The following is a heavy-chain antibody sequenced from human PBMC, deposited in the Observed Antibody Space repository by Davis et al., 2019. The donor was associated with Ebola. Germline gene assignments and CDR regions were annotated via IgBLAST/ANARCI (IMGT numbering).Heavy chain of an antibody. CDR2: YYYTGST. D-gene: IGHD3-22*01. V-gene: IGHV4-30-4*07. CDR1: GAFVSSGGYS. Sequence: SETLSLTCAVSGAFVSSGGYSWIWIRQPPGKGLEWIGYYYYTGSTYYSPSLRSRVTISVDTSKNMLSLKLTSVTAADTAVYYCARGDSYYDPSGYYAGPESPDHWGQGTLVSVSS. CDR3: ARGDSYYDPSGYYAGPESPDH. J-gene: IGHJ4*02.